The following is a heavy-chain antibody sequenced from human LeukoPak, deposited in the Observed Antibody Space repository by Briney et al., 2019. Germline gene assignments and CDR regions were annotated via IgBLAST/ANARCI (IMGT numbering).Heavy chain of an antibody. V-gene: IGHV3-30*02. CDR2: IRYDGTNK. Sequence: GGSLRLSCVASGFTFTSHAMHWVRQAPGKGLEWVAFIRYDGTNKYYADSVKGRFTMSRDNSKNTLYLQMNSLRVEDTAVYYCAKDKIWGEDYFDYWGQGTLVTVSS. CDR1: GFTFTSHA. D-gene: IGHD3-16*01. CDR3: AKDKIWGEDYFDY. J-gene: IGHJ4*02.